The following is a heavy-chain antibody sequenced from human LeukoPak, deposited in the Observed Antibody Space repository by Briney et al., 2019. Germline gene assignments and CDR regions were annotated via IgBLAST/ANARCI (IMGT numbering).Heavy chain of an antibody. D-gene: IGHD3-3*01. CDR1: GGSISSRSYY. V-gene: IGHV4-39*07. J-gene: IGHJ4*02. CDR2: IYYSGST. CDR3: ARAPLQTYYDFWSGYLYYFDY. Sequence: SETLSLTCTVSGGSISSRSYYWGWIRQPPGKGLEWIGSIYYSGSTYYNPSLKSRVTISVDTSKNQFSLKLSSLTAADTAVYYCARAPLQTYYDFWSGYLYYFDYWGQGTLVTVSS.